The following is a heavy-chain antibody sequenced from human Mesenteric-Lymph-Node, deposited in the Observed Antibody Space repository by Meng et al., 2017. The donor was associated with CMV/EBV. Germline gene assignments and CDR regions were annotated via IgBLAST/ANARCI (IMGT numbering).Heavy chain of an antibody. CDR1: GFTFSDYY. J-gene: IGHJ4*02. CDR3: ARDLVVVPAATGETKYDY. Sequence: GESLKISCAASGFTFSDYYMSWIRQAPGKGLEWVSYISSSGSTIYYADSVKGRFTISRDNAKNSLYLQMNSLRAEDTAVYYCARDLVVVPAATGETKYDYWGQGTLVTVSS. V-gene: IGHV3-11*04. CDR2: ISSSGSTI. D-gene: IGHD2-2*01.